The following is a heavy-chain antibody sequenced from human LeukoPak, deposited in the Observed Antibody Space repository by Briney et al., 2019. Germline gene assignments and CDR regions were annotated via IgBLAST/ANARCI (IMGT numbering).Heavy chain of an antibody. Sequence: GGSLRLSCAASGFTFSSYWMHWVRQAPGKGLVWVSRINSDGSSSSYADSVKGRFTISRDNAKNTLYLQMNSLRAEDTAVYYCARGYGVTTFYLPSYWGQGTLVTVSS. J-gene: IGHJ4*02. V-gene: IGHV3-74*01. CDR1: GFTFSSYW. D-gene: IGHD4-17*01. CDR2: INSDGSSS. CDR3: ARGYGVTTFYLPSY.